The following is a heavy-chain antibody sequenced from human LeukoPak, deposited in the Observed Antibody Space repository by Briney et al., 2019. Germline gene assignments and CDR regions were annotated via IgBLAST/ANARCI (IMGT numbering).Heavy chain of an antibody. J-gene: IGHJ1*01. CDR3: AKMGDFGGNTRYFQH. V-gene: IGHV3-23*01. CDR1: GFTFSSYA. D-gene: IGHD4-23*01. Sequence: GGSLRLSCIASGFTFSSYAMYWVRQSPGERLEWVSGIGDNGYATGYSDYVRGRFTISRDNYRNTVYLQLNSLRAEDTGLYFCAKMGDFGGNTRYFQHWGQGTLVTVSS. CDR2: IGDNGYAT.